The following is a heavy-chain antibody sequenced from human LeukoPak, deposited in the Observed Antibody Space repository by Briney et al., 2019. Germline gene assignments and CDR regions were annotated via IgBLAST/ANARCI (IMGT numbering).Heavy chain of an antibody. CDR3: VRASPARRYGP. V-gene: IGHV4-4*02. Sequence: SGTLSLTCAVSGGSISSSNWWSWVRQPPGKGLEWIGSIYYSGSTYYNPSLKSRVTISVDTSKNQFSLKLSSVTAADTAVYYCVRASPARRYGPWGQGTLVTVSS. CDR1: GGSISSSNW. D-gene: IGHD2-2*01. J-gene: IGHJ5*02. CDR2: IYYSGST.